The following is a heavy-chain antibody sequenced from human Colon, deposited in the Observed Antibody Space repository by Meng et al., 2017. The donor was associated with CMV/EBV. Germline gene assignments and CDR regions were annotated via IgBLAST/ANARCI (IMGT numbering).Heavy chain of an antibody. V-gene: IGHV3-66*02. CDR3: ARASGCYYDSSDYPDY. J-gene: IGHJ4*02. CDR2: IYSGGST. D-gene: IGHD3-22*01. CDR1: GFTFSSYA. Sequence: GESLKISCAASGFTFSSYAMSWVRQAPGKGLQWVSVIYSGGSTYYADSVKGRFTISRDNSQNTLYLQMNSLRAEDTAVYYCARASGCYYDSSDYPDYWGQGTLVTVSS.